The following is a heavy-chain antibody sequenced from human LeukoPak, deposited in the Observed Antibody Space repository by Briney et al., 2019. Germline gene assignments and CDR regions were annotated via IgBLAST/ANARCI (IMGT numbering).Heavy chain of an antibody. J-gene: IGHJ4*02. CDR2: IYHTGST. V-gene: IGHV4-38-2*02. D-gene: IGHD5-18*01. CDR3: ARDAGYSYGPSFDY. Sequence: PSETLSLTCTVSGYSISSGYYWGWIRQSPGKGLEWIGTIYHTGSTNYNPSLKSRVTISVDTSKNQFSLKLSSVTAADTAVYYCARDAGYSYGPSFDYWGQGTLVTVSS. CDR1: GYSISSGYY.